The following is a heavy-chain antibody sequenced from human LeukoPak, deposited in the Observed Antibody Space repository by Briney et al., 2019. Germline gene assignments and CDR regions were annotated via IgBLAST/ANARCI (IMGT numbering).Heavy chain of an antibody. CDR1: GGTFSSYA. V-gene: IGHV1-69*13. D-gene: IGHD3-22*01. J-gene: IGHJ6*02. Sequence: SVKVSCKASGGTFSSYAISWVRQAPGQGLEWMGGIIPIFGTANYAQKFQGRVTITADESTSTAYMELSSLSSVTAADTAVYYCARDRYDSSGYDSYYYGMDVWGQGTTVTVSS. CDR2: IIPIFGTA. CDR3: ARDRYDSSGYDSYYYGMDV.